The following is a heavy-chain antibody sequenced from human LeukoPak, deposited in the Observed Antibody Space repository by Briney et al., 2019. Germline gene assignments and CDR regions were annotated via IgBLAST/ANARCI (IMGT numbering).Heavy chain of an antibody. CDR2: IYTSGST. CDR1: GGSISSYY. D-gene: IGHD3-22*01. Sequence: SETLSLTCTVPGGSISSYYWSWIRQPAGKGLEWIGRIYTSGSTNYNPSLKSRVTMSVDTSKNQFSLKLSSVTAADTAVYYCAGSMIVEFDYYYYMDVWGKGTTVTVSS. CDR3: AGSMIVEFDYYYYMDV. J-gene: IGHJ6*03. V-gene: IGHV4-4*07.